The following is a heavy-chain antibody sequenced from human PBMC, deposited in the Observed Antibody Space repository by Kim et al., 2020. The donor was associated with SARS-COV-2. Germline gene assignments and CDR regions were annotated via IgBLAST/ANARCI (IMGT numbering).Heavy chain of an antibody. CDR2: ISSSSSYI. J-gene: IGHJ6*02. V-gene: IGHV3-21*01. Sequence: GGSLRLSCAASGFTFSSYSMNWVRQAPGKGLEWVSSISSSSSYIYYADSVKGRFTISRDNAKNSLYLQMNSLRAEDTAVYYCARILTLGYGMDVWGQGTTVTVSS. D-gene: IGHD3-9*01. CDR3: ARILTLGYGMDV. CDR1: GFTFSSYS.